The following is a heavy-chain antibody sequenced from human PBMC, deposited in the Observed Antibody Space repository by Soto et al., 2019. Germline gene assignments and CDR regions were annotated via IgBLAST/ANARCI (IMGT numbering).Heavy chain of an antibody. Sequence: GASVKVSCKASGGTFSSYAISWVRQAPGQGLEWMGGIIPIFGTANYAQKFQGRVTITADESTSTAYMELSSLRSEDTAVYYCARAKGYYYGMDVWGQGTTVTVSS. V-gene: IGHV1-69*13. J-gene: IGHJ6*02. CDR2: IIPIFGTA. CDR3: ARAKGYYYGMDV. CDR1: GGTFSSYA.